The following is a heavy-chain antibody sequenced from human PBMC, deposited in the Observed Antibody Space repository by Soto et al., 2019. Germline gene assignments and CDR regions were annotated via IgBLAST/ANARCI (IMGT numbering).Heavy chain of an antibody. CDR2: ISGIGGGT. CDR1: GFTFSNYA. D-gene: IGHD6-25*01. J-gene: IGHJ4*02. CDR3: AKRPASIITFDY. V-gene: IGHV3-23*01. Sequence: PGGSLRLSCAASGFTFSNYAMNWVRQAPGKGLEWVSTISGIGGGTYYADSVKGRFTISRDNSKYTLYLQMNSLRADDTAVYYCAKRPASIITFDYWGQGAPVTVCS.